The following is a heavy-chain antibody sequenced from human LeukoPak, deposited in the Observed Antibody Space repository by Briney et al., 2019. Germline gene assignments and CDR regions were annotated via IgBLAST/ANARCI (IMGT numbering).Heavy chain of an antibody. D-gene: IGHD2-21*02. CDR1: GFTFSSYA. V-gene: IGHV3-23*01. CDR3: AKVVVVTARRGTYYFDY. J-gene: IGHJ4*02. Sequence: GGSLRLSCAASGFTFSSYAMSWVRQAPGKGLEWVSAISGSGGSTYYADSVKGRFTISRDNSKNTLYLLMNSLRAEDTAVYYCAKVVVVTARRGTYYFDYWGQGTLVTVSS. CDR2: ISGSGGST.